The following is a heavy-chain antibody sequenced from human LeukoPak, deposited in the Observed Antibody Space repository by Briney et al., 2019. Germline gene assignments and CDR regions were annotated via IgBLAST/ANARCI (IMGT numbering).Heavy chain of an antibody. D-gene: IGHD6-19*01. CDR1: GFIFSSYS. V-gene: IGHV3-48*01. J-gene: IGHJ4*02. Sequence: GGSLRLSCAASGFIFSSYSMYWVRQAPGKGLEWVSYISSGGGTIYYADSVKGRFTISRDNAKNSLCLQMNSLRAEDTAIYYCARDSPVAAPLFDYWGQGTLVTVSS. CDR3: ARDSPVAAPLFDY. CDR2: ISSGGGTI.